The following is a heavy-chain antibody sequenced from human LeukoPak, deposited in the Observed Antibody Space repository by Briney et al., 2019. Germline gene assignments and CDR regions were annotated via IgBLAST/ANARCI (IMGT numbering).Heavy chain of an antibody. CDR3: AKGAGSSPQGVRYYYYMDV. V-gene: IGHV3-30*02. CDR2: IRYDGSNK. D-gene: IGHD6-6*01. J-gene: IGHJ6*03. CDR1: GFTFSSYG. Sequence: GGSLRLSCAASGFTFSSYGMHWVRQAPGKGLEWVAFIRYDGSNKYYADSVKGRFTISRDNSKNTLYLQMNSLRAEDTAVYYCAKGAGSSPQGVRYYYYMDVWGKGTTVTVSS.